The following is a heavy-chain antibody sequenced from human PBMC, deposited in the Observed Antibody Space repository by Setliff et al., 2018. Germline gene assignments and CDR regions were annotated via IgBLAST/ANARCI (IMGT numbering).Heavy chain of an antibody. CDR1: GFTFSSYG. V-gene: IGHV3-30*02. CDR2: IRYDESDK. J-gene: IGHJ4*02. D-gene: IGHD6-13*01. Sequence: GGSLRLSCAASGFTFSSYGMHWVRQAPGKGLEWLSYIRYDESDKYYIDSVRGRFTISRDNSKNTLYLQMNSLRAEDTAVYYCAKDGSGSYDYLDYWGQGTLVTVSS. CDR3: AKDGSGSYDYLDY.